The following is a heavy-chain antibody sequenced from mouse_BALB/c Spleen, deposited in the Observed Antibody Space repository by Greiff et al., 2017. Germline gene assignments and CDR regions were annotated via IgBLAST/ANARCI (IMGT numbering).Heavy chain of an antibody. CDR2: INPSTGYT. J-gene: IGHJ4*01. Sequence: QVQLKQSGAELAKPGASVKMSCKASGYTFTSYWMHWVKQRPGQGLEWIGYINPSTGYTEYNQKFKDKATLTADKSSSTAYMQLSSLTSEDSAVYYCARSGGPYAMDYWGQGTAVTVSS. CDR1: GYTFTSYW. V-gene: IGHV1-7*01. CDR3: ARSGGPYAMDY. D-gene: IGHD3-1*01.